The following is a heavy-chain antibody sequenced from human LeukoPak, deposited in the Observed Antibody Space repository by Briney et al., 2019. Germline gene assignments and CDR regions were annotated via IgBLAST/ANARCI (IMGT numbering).Heavy chain of an antibody. Sequence: GGSLRLSCAASGFTFSSYAMHWVRQAPGKGLEYVSAISSNGGSTYYANSVKGRFTISRDNSKNTLYLQMGSLRAEDMAVYYCAQSFDNWGQGTLVTVSS. J-gene: IGHJ4*02. CDR1: GFTFSSYA. CDR3: AQSFDN. CDR2: ISSNGGST. V-gene: IGHV3-64*01.